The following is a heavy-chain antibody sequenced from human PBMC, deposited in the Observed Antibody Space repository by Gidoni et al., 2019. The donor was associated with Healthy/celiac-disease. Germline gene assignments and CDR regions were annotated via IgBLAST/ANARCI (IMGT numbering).Heavy chain of an antibody. V-gene: IGHV3-15*07. D-gene: IGHD3-10*01. CDR1: GFTFSNAW. Sequence: EVQLVEPGGGWVKPGGSLRLSCAAFGFTFSNAWMNKGRQAPGKGLGWVGRIKSKTDGGKTDYAAPVKGRFTISRNDSKNTLYLKMNSLETEDTAGYYGTTEGFGETGYWGQGTLVTVSS. CDR2: IKSKTDGGKT. J-gene: IGHJ4*02. CDR3: TTEGFGETGY.